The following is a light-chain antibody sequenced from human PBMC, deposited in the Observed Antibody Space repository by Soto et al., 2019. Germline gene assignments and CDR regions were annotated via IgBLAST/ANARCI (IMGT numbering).Light chain of an antibody. J-gene: IGLJ1*01. CDR3: SSYTTSSTRV. CDR1: SSDVGGYKF. V-gene: IGLV2-14*01. CDR2: EVS. Sequence: QSVLTQPASVSGSPGQSITISCSGTSSDVGGYKFVSWYQRHPGKAPKLMIYEVSNRPSGVSNRFSVSKSGNPASLTISGLQAEDEADYYCSSYTTSSTRVFGTGTKVTVL.